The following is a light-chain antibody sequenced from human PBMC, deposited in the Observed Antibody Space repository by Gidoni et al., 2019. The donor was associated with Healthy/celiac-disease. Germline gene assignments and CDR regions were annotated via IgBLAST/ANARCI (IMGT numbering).Light chain of an antibody. J-gene: IGLJ7*01. Sequence: QSVFTQPPSVSAAPGQKVPISCSGSSSNIGNNYVSWYQQLPGTAPKLLIYDNNTPPSGIPDRVSGSKSGTSATLGITGLQTGDEADYYCGTWDSSLSAAVFGGGTQLTVL. V-gene: IGLV1-51*01. CDR1: SSNIGNNY. CDR2: DNN. CDR3: GTWDSSLSAAV.